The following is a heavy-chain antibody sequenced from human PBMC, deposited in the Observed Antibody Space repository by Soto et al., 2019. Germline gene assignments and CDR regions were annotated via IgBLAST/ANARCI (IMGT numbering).Heavy chain of an antibody. CDR1: GGSISSGGYS. CDR3: AREGPIYGDYRFDP. D-gene: IGHD4-17*01. J-gene: IGHJ5*02. CDR2: IYHSGST. Sequence: QLQLQESGSGLVKPSQTLSLTCAVSGGSISSGGYSWSWIRQPPGKGLEWIGYIYHSGSTYYNPSLTSPVTISVYMSKHQFTLKLSSVTAADTAVYYCAREGPIYGDYRFDPWGQGTLVTVSS. V-gene: IGHV4-30-2*01.